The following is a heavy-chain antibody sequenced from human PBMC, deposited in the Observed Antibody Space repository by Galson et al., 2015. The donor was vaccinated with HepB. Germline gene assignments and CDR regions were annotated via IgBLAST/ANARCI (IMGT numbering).Heavy chain of an antibody. V-gene: IGHV3-23*01. Sequence: PLRLSCAASGFTVSSYAMNWVRQALGKGLEWVSVICGGDDTTYYADAVKGRFTISRDKSQNTISLQLNSLRAEDTALYYCAKAFSNSCYGYSHHRGQGTLVTVSS. J-gene: IGHJ1*01. CDR1: GFTVSSYA. D-gene: IGHD2-2*01. CDR2: ICGGDDTT. CDR3: AKAFSNSCYGYSHH.